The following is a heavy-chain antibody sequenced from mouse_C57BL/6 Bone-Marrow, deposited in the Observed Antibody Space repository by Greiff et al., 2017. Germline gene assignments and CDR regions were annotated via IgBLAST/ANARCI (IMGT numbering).Heavy chain of an antibody. CDR1: GYTFTSYW. V-gene: IGHV1-50*01. CDR2: IDPSDSYT. Sequence: QVQLQQPGAELVKPGTSVKLSCKASGYTFTSYWMQWVKQRPGQGLEWIGEIDPSDSYTNYNQKFKGKATLTVDTSSSTAYMQLSSLTSEDSAVYYCATSDFDYWGQGTTLT. CDR3: ATSDFDY. J-gene: IGHJ2*01.